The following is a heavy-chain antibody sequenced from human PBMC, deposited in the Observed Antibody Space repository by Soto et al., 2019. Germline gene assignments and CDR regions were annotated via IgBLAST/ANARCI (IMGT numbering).Heavy chain of an antibody. V-gene: IGHV3-49*03. Sequence: GGSLRLSCTASGFTFGDFGMSWFRQAPGKGLEWVGFVRSKAYGGTTEYAASVQVRFTISKDDSKSIAYLQMNSLKTEDTAVYYCTRDQDCSSTSCTSYYYYYGMDVWGQGTTVTVSS. CDR2: VRSKAYGGTT. CDR3: TRDQDCSSTSCTSYYYYYGMDV. CDR1: GFTFGDFG. D-gene: IGHD2-2*01. J-gene: IGHJ6*02.